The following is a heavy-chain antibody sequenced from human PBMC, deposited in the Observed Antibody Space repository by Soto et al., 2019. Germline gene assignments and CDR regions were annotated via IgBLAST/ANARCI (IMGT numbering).Heavy chain of an antibody. V-gene: IGHV3-21*06. CDR1: GVILTRYS. CDR3: ARESEDLTSNFDY. Sequence: GAALRVASSDSGVILTRYSMNWVRQAPGKGLEWVSSISSTTNYIYYGDSMKGRFTISRDNAKNSLYLEMNSLRAEDTVVYYCARESEDLTSNFDYWGQGTLVTVSS. CDR2: ISSTTNYI. J-gene: IGHJ4*02.